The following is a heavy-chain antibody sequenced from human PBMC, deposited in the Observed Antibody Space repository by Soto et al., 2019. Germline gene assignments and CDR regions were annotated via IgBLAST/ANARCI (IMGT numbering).Heavy chain of an antibody. CDR1: SRSISSSNW. CDR3: ARIVVVPAAMRRYNEYYYYMDV. Sequence: PSETLSITCAAASRSISSSNWWSWVRYPPWKGLEWIGEIYHSGSTNYNTSLKSRFTISVDKSKNQFSLKLSSVTAADTAVYYCARIVVVPAAMRRYNEYYYYMDVWGKGTTVT. V-gene: IGHV4-4*02. D-gene: IGHD2-2*01. CDR2: IYHSGST. J-gene: IGHJ6*03.